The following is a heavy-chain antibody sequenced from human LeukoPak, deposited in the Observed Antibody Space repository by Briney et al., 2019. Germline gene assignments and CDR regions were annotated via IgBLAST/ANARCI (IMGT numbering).Heavy chain of an antibody. Sequence: GGSLRLSCAASGFTFSSYAMKWVRQAPRKGLEWVSDISGSGASTYYADSVKGRFTISRDNSRNTLYLQMNSLRAEDTALYYCAKASGTTLTYGDYWGQGTLVTVSS. CDR3: AKASGTTLTYGDY. CDR2: ISGSGAST. V-gene: IGHV3-23*01. J-gene: IGHJ4*02. CDR1: GFTFSSYA. D-gene: IGHD1-7*01.